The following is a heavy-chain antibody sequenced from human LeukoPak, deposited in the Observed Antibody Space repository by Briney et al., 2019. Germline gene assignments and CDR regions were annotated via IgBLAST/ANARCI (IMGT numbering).Heavy chain of an antibody. CDR2: ISPYNGNT. CDR1: GYTFTSYG. CDR3: ARDRYRFAFDI. D-gene: IGHD1-1*01. V-gene: IGHV1-18*01. Sequence: ASVKVSCKASGYTFTSYGISWVRQAPGQGLEWMGWISPYNGNTDYSQKLQGRVTMTTDTSTSTAYMELSSLRSEDTAVYYCARDRYRFAFDIWGQGTMVTVSS. J-gene: IGHJ3*02.